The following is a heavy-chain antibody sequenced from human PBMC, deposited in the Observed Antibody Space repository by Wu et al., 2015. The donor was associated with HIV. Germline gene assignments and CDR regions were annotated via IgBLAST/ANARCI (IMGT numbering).Heavy chain of an antibody. Sequence: QVQLVQSGPEVKKPGSSVRVSCKASGGTFSSYAFSWVRQAPGQGLEWMGGIIPISGTADYAQKFQGRITITADESTRTTYMHLSSLRSEDTAVYFCARDLLWGXDFWGQGTLLTVSS. J-gene: IGHJ4*02. CDR1: GGTFSSYA. CDR2: IIPISGTA. D-gene: IGHD2-21*01. CDR3: ARDLLWGXDF. V-gene: IGHV1-69*12.